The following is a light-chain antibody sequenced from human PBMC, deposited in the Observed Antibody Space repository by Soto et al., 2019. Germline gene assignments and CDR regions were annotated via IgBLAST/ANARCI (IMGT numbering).Light chain of an antibody. Sequence: DIQMTQSPSSLSASVGDRVTITCRTSENIRNYLNWYQQRPGKAPELLIYAASRLQSDVPSRFSGGGSGTDFTLTINGLEPEDFAIYCCQQTYRTPFTFGPGAMVDLK. V-gene: IGKV1-39*01. CDR2: AAS. CDR3: QQTYRTPFT. CDR1: ENIRNY. J-gene: IGKJ3*01.